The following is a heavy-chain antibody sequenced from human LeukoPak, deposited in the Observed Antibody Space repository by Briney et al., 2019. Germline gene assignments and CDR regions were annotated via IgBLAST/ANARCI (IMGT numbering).Heavy chain of an antibody. CDR2: IYHSGST. CDR1: GGSISSGGYS. CDR3: ARVLWFGEPPYNWFDP. Sequence: SETLSLTCAVPGGSISSGGYSWSWIRQPPGKGLEWIGYIYHSGSTYYNPSLKSRVTISVDRSKNQFSLKLSSVTAADTAVYYCARVLWFGEPPYNWFDPWGQGTLVTVSS. D-gene: IGHD3-10*01. V-gene: IGHV4-30-2*01. J-gene: IGHJ5*02.